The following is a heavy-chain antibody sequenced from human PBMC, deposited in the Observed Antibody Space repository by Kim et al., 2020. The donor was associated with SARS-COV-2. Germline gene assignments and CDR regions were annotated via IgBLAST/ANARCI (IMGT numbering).Heavy chain of an antibody. V-gene: IGHV3-33*03. CDR3: AKGRDGYPIDY. CDR2: K. J-gene: IGHJ4*02. Sequence: KNYGDPLKGPFTIARDKSKNTLYLQMNSRRAEDTAVYYCAKGRDGYPIDYWGQGTLVTVSS. D-gene: IGHD5-12*01.